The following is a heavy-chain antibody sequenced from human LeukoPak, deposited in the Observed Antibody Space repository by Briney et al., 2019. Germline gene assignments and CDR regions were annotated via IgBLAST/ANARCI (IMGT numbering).Heavy chain of an antibody. CDR1: GGSISSYY. CDR3: ARDSLVVVVVAATQSHAFDI. Sequence: SETLSLTCTVSGGSISSYYWSWIRQPAGKGLEWIGRIYTSGSTNYNPSLKSRVTISVDTSKNQFSLKLSSVTAADTAVYYCARDSLVVVVVAATQSHAFDIWGQGTMVTVSS. CDR2: IYTSGST. V-gene: IGHV4-4*07. J-gene: IGHJ3*02. D-gene: IGHD2-15*01.